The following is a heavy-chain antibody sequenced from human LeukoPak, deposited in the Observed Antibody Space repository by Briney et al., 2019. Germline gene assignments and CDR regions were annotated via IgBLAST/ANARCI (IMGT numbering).Heavy chain of an antibody. CDR1: GGSISSYY. J-gene: IGHJ4*02. CDR2: IYTSGST. D-gene: IGHD6-13*01. Sequence: SETLSLACTVSGGSISSYYWSWIRQPAGKGLEWIGRIYTSGSTNYNPSLKSRVTMSVDTSKNQFSLNLSSVTAADTAVYYCARGLQAAAGIDYWGQGTLVTVSS. V-gene: IGHV4-4*07. CDR3: ARGLQAAAGIDY.